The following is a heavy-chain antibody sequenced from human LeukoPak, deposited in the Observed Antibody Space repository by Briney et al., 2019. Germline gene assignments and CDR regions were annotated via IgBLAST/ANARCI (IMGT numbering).Heavy chain of an antibody. J-gene: IGHJ4*02. CDR1: GFTSSSYA. V-gene: IGHV3-23*01. D-gene: IGHD3-16*02. Sequence: GGSLRLSCAASGFTSSSYAMSWFRQAPGKGLEWVSAISGSGGSTYYADSVKGRFTISRDNSKNTLYLQMNSLRAEDTAVYYCAKGLRLGELSLSFDYWGQGTLVTVSS. CDR2: ISGSGGST. CDR3: AKGLRLGELSLSFDY.